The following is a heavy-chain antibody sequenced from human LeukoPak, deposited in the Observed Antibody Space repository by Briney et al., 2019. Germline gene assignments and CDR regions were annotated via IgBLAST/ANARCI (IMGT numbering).Heavy chain of an antibody. J-gene: IGHJ3*02. V-gene: IGHV4-4*07. CDR1: GGSISSYY. CDR3: ARDEDTTLARAFDI. CDR2: IYTSGST. D-gene: IGHD5-18*01. Sequence: SETLSLTCTVSGGSISSYYWSWIRQPAGKGLEWIGRIYTSGSTNYNPSLKSRVTVSVDTSKNQFSLNLRSVTAADTAMYYCARDEDTTLARAFDIWGQGTMVTVSS.